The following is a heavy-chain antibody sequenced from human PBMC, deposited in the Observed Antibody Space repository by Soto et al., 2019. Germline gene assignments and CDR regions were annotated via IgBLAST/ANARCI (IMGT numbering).Heavy chain of an antibody. D-gene: IGHD2-21*01. J-gene: IGHJ6*02. CDR1: GFTFSSYA. CDR3: ARRIPFGYGMDV. Sequence: EVQLVESGGGLVQPGGSLRLSCAASGFTFSSYAMHWVRQAPGKGLEYVSAINSNGGNTDYASSVKGRFTISRDNTKNTLYLQMGSLRAEEMAVYYCARRIPFGYGMDVWGQGTTVTVSS. CDR2: INSNGGNT. V-gene: IGHV3-64*01.